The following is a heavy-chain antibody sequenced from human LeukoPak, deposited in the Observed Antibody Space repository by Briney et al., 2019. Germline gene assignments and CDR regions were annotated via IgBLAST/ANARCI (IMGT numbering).Heavy chain of an antibody. CDR3: AKSGPYCSSTSCNYFDY. V-gene: IGHV3-23*01. CDR2: ISGSGGST. Sequence: GGSLRLSCAASRFTFSNFAMSWVRQAPGKGLEWVSAISGSGGSTYYADSVKGRFTISRDNSKNALFLQMNSLRAEDTAVYYCAKSGPYCSSTSCNYFDYWGQGTLVTVPS. CDR1: RFTFSNFA. D-gene: IGHD2-2*01. J-gene: IGHJ4*02.